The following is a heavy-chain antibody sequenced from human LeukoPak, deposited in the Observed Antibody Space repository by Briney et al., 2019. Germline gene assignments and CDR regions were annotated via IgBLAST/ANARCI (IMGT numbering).Heavy chain of an antibody. CDR2: ISYDGSNK. CDR1: GFTFGSYG. J-gene: IGHJ4*02. CDR3: AKSGIWWLRVDY. V-gene: IGHV3-30*18. Sequence: GGSLRLSCAASGFTFGSYGMHWVRQAPGKGLEWVAVISYDGSNKYYADSVKGRFTISRDNSKNTLYLQMNSLRAGDTAVYYCAKSGIWWLRVDYWGQGTLVTVSS. D-gene: IGHD5-12*01.